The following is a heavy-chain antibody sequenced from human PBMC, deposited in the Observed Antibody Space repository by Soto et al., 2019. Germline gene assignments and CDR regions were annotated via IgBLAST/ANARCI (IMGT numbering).Heavy chain of an antibody. V-gene: IGHV3-21*01. J-gene: IGHJ6*02. D-gene: IGHD6-6*01. CDR2: ISSSSSYI. Sequence: EVQLVESGGGLVKPGGSLRLSCAASGFTFSSYSMNWVRQAPGKGLEWVSSISSSSSYIHYADSVKGRFTISRDNAKNSLYLQMNSLRAEDTAVYYCAGLRSSLSWRDYYYYGMDVWGQGTTVTVSS. CDR1: GFTFSSYS. CDR3: AGLRSSLSWRDYYYYGMDV.